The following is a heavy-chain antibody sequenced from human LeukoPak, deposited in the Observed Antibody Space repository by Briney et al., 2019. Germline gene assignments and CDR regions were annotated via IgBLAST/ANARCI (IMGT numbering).Heavy chain of an antibody. CDR1: GFTFSSYA. CDR2: MTGSGGST. D-gene: IGHD4-17*01. J-gene: IGHJ4*02. CDR3: ARVRPSTVTSGAFDY. Sequence: GGSLRLSCAASGFTFSSYAMSWVRQAPGKGLEWVSTMTGSGGSTYYADSVKGRFTISRDNAKNSLYLQMNSLRAEDTAVYYCARVRPSTVTSGAFDYWGQGTLVTVSS. V-gene: IGHV3-23*01.